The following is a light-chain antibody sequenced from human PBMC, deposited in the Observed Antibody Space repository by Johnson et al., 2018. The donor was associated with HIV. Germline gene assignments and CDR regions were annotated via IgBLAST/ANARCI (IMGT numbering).Light chain of an antibody. CDR1: SSNIGNNY. CDR3: GTWDSSLSAYV. V-gene: IGLV1-51*02. J-gene: IGLJ1*01. CDR2: ENN. Sequence: QSVLTQSPSVSAAPGQKVTISCSGSSSNIGNNYVSWYQQLPGTAPKLLIYENNKRPSGIPDRFSCPNSGTSATLGITGLQTGDEADYYCGTWDSSLSAYVFGTGTKVTVL.